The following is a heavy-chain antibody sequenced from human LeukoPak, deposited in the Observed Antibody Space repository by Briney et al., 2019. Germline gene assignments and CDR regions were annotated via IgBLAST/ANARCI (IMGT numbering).Heavy chain of an antibody. D-gene: IGHD3-16*01. Sequence: GGSLRLSCAASRFTFSSYAMHWVRQAPGKGLEWVAVISYDGSIKYYADSVKGRFTISRDNSKNTLYLQMNSLRAEDTAVYYCANSYVRSPFDYWGQGTLVTVSS. CDR2: ISYDGSIK. CDR1: RFTFSSYA. CDR3: ANSYVRSPFDY. V-gene: IGHV3-30*04. J-gene: IGHJ4*02.